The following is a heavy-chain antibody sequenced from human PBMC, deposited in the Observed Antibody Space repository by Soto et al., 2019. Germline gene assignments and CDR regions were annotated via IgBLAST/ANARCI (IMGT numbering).Heavy chain of an antibody. V-gene: IGHV3-7*03. J-gene: IGHJ4*02. Sequence: EVQLVESGGGLVQPGGSLRLSCAASGFTFSSYWMSWVRQAPGKGLEWVANIKQDGSEKYYVDSVKGRFTISRDNAKNSLYLQMNSLRADDTAVYYCAREADEYSSSSSMDFDYWGQGTLVTVSS. CDR2: IKQDGSEK. D-gene: IGHD6-6*01. CDR1: GFTFSSYW. CDR3: AREADEYSSSSSMDFDY.